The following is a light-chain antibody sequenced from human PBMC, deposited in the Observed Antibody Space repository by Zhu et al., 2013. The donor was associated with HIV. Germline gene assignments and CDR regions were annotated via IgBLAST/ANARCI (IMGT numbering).Light chain of an antibody. J-gene: IGKJ4*01. V-gene: IGKV3-20*01. CDR3: QQYSKSPLT. Sequence: EIVMTQSPATLSVFPGERATLSCRASQSVSSSLAWYQQKAGQAPRLLIYGASSRATDIPDRFSGSGSGTDFTLTISRLEPEDFAVYYCQQYSKSPLTFGGGATVEIK. CDR2: GAS. CDR1: QSVSSS.